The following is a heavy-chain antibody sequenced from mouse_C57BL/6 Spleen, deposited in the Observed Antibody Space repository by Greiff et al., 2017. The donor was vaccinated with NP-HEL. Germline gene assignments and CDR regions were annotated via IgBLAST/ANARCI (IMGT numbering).Heavy chain of an antibody. CDR1: GFSLTSYG. CDR2: IWSGGST. J-gene: IGHJ4*01. CDR3: ARNHYYGSSYEDYAMDY. D-gene: IGHD1-1*01. Sequence: VQVVESGPGLVQPSQSLSITCTVSGFSLTSYGVHWVRQSPGKGLEWLGVIWSGGSTDYNAAFISRLSISKDNSKSQVFFKMNSLQADDTAIYYCARNHYYGSSYEDYAMDYWGQGTSVTVSS. V-gene: IGHV2-2*01.